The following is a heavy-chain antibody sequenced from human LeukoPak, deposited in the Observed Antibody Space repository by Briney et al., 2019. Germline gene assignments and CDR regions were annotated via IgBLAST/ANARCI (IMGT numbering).Heavy chain of an antibody. CDR2: ISSSGSTI. Sequence: GGSLRLSCAASGFTFSDYYMSWIRQAPGKGLEWVSYISSSGSTIYYADSVKGRFTISRDNAKNSLYLQMNSLRAEDTAVYYCARGEYGDLYYYYGMDVWGQGTTVTVSS. V-gene: IGHV3-11*01. D-gene: IGHD4-17*01. CDR1: GFTFSDYY. J-gene: IGHJ6*02. CDR3: ARGEYGDLYYYYGMDV.